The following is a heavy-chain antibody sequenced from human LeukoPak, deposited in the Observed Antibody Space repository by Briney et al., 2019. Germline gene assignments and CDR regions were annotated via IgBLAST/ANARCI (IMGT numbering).Heavy chain of an antibody. D-gene: IGHD2-15*01. CDR1: GFTFDDHG. Sequence: GGXXXXXCAASGFTFDDHGMSWVRQAPGKGLEWVSGINWNGDSTVYADSVKGRFTISRDNAKNSLYLQMNSLRAEDTALYYCARDDCRGGSCLTTPYFDYWGQGTLVTVSS. J-gene: IGHJ4*02. CDR3: ARDDCRGGSCLTTPYFDY. V-gene: IGHV3-20*04. CDR2: INWNGDST.